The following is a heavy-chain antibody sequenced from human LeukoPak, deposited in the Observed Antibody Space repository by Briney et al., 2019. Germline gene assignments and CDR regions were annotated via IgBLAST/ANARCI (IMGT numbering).Heavy chain of an antibody. CDR2: IYYSGST. Sequence: PSETLSLTCTASGGSISSYYWSWIRQPPGKGLEWIGYIYYSGSTNYNPSLKSRVTISVDTSKNQFSLKLSSVTAADTAVYYCASYSSSWYYFDYWGQGTLVTVSS. J-gene: IGHJ4*02. V-gene: IGHV4-59*01. CDR1: GGSISSYY. D-gene: IGHD6-13*01. CDR3: ASYSSSWYYFDY.